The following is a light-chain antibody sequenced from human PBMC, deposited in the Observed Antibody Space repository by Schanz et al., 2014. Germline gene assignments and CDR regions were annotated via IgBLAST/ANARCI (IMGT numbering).Light chain of an antibody. CDR3: ASYAGSGNEV. Sequence: QSALTQPASVSGSPGQSITISCTGTSSDVGGYNYVSWYQHHPGKAPKLMIYDVSNRPSGVSNRFSGSKSGNTASLTVSGLQAEDEADYYCASYAGSGNEVFGGGTKVTVL. J-gene: IGLJ2*01. CDR2: DVS. V-gene: IGLV2-14*03. CDR1: SSDVGGYNY.